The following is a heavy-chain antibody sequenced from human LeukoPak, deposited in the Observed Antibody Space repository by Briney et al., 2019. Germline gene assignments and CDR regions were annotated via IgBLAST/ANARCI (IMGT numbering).Heavy chain of an antibody. J-gene: IGHJ1*01. CDR3: AKGEGDYVRGCFQH. CDR2: LYSGGAT. V-gene: IGHV3-53*01. D-gene: IGHD4-17*01. Sequence: GGSLRLSCAASGFTVKDNLMSWVRQAPGKGLEWVSVLYSGGATYYADSVKGRFTISRDNSKNTLYLQMNSLRAEDTAVYYCAKGEGDYVRGCFQHWGQGTLVTVSS. CDR1: GFTVKDNL.